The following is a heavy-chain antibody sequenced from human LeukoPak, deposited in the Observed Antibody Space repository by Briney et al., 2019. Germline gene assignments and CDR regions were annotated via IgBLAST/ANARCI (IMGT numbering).Heavy chain of an antibody. CDR2: IWYDGSNK. V-gene: IGHV3-33*01. D-gene: IGHD3-22*01. CDR1: GFTFSSYG. Sequence: PGGSLRLSCAASGFTFSSYGMPWVRQAPGKGLEWVAVIWYDGSNKYYADSVKGRFTISRDNSKNTLYLQMNSLRAEDTAVYYCARDHLLREHYYDSSGRYFDYWGQGTLVTVSS. J-gene: IGHJ4*02. CDR3: ARDHLLREHYYDSSGRYFDY.